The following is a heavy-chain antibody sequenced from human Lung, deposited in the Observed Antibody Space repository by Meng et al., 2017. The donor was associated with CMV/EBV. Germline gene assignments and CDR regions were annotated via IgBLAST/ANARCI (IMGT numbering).Heavy chain of an antibody. J-gene: IGHJ6*02. D-gene: IGHD2-2*01. CDR3: ARERYLVPAASPDYYYYGMDV. CDR1: EYTFTAYY. CDR2: IDPNGGGA. V-gene: IGHV1-2*02. Sequence: ASXXVSCKASEYTFTAYYIHWVRQAPGQGLEWMGWIDPNGGGANYAQKFQDRVTMTSDTSIRTAYMELSRLRSDDAALYYCARERYLVPAASPDYYYYGMDVWGQGTSVTFTS.